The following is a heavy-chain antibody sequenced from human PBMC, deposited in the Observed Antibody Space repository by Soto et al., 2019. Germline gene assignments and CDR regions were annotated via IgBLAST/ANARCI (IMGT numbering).Heavy chain of an antibody. CDR2: IIPNCGTS. V-gene: IGHV1-69*01. CDR1: GGTFSSYA. D-gene: IGHD1-26*01. J-gene: IGHJ1*01. CDR3: ARGEWELLGYFQH. Sequence: QVQLVQSGAEVKKPGSSVKVSCKASGGTFSSYAISWVRQAPGQGLEWMGGIIPNCGTSNYAQKFQGRVTITADESTNTAYMEQSSLRSEDTAVYYCARGEWELLGYFQHWGQGTLVTVSS.